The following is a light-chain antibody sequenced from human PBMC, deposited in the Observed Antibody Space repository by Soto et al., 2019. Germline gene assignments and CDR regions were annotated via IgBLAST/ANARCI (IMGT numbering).Light chain of an antibody. CDR1: PTINEW. J-gene: IGKJ2*03. CDR3: QHYNSYPYS. Sequence: DIQMTQSPSTLSASVGERVTITCRASPTINEWLAWYQQKIGKAPKVLIYQASTLASAVPSRFSGSGSGTTFTLTISSLQPDDSATYYCQHYNSYPYSFGQGTKLEI. V-gene: IGKV1-5*03. CDR2: QAS.